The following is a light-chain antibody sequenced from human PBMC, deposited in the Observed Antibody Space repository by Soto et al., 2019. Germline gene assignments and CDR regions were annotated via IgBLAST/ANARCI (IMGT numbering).Light chain of an antibody. V-gene: IGKV3-15*01. CDR1: QSVSSN. J-gene: IGKJ2*01. Sequence: EIVMTQSPATLSVSPGERATLSCRASQSVSSNLAWYQQKPGQAPRLLIYAASTRATGIPARFSGSGSGTEFTLTISSLQYEDFAVYYYQQYNNWPPYTFGQGTKLEIK. CDR2: AAS. CDR3: QQYNNWPPYT.